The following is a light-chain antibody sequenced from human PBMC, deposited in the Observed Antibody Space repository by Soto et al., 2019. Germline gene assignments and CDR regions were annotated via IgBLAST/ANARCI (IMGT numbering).Light chain of an antibody. V-gene: IGKV1-5*01. CDR2: DAS. J-gene: IGKJ1*01. Sequence: DIHMTQSPSTLSASVGYIFTITCRASQSISRWLDWYQKKKGKAPKLLIHDASILESGVPSRLRGSGYGTDLTITISSMQTEDFETYYCQQSHSNPRTFGQGTKVDI. CDR3: QQSHSNPRT. CDR1: QSISRW.